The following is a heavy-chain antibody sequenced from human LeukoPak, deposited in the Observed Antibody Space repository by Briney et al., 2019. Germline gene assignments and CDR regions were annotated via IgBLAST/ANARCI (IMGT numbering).Heavy chain of an antibody. CDR3: AKDSLGYYDSSGYPKTPRYFDL. CDR1: GFTFSNYS. J-gene: IGHJ2*01. D-gene: IGHD3-22*01. CDR2: IYSGGST. V-gene: IGHV3-53*04. Sequence: GGSLRLSCAASGFTFSNYSMNWVRRAPGKGLGWVSVIYSGGSTYYADSVKGRFTISRHNSKNTLYLQMNSLRAEDTAVYYCAKDSLGYYDSSGYPKTPRYFDLWGRGTLVTVSS.